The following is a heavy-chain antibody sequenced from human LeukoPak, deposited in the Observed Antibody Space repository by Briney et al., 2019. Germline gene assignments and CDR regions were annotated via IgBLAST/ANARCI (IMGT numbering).Heavy chain of an antibody. Sequence: SGGSLRLSFAASGFTFSDYYMTWIRHTPGKGLEWVSYISDSGSYTNYAASVQGRFTISRDNAKNSLYLDMNSLRAEDTAVYYCARDQTTQYYFDSWGQGTLVTVSS. CDR2: ISDSGSYT. J-gene: IGHJ4*02. V-gene: IGHV3-11*05. CDR1: GFTFSDYY. D-gene: IGHD4-11*01. CDR3: ARDQTTQYYFDS.